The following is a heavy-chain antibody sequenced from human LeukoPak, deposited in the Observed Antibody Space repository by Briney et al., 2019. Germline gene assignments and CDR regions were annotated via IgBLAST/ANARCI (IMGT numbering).Heavy chain of an antibody. V-gene: IGHV3-30*03. CDR3: ARDYEPYSGSYFPGFDY. CDR1: GFTFSSYG. Sequence: GRSLRLSCAASGFTFSSYGVHWVRQAPGKGLEWVAVISYDGSNKYYADSVKGRFTISRDNSKNTLYLQMNSLRAEDTAVYYCARDYEPYSGSYFPGFDYWGQGTLVTVSS. D-gene: IGHD1-26*01. CDR2: ISYDGSNK. J-gene: IGHJ4*02.